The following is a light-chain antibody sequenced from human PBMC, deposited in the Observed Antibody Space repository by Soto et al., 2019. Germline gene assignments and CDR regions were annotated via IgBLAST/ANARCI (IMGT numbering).Light chain of an antibody. V-gene: IGKV3-15*01. CDR2: GVS. J-gene: IGKJ1*01. CDR3: QQRYNWPPT. CDR1: QLFSSN. Sequence: EIVMMQSPATLSVSPGESVTLSSRASQLFSSNLAWYQHTHGQAPRLLIYGVSTRDTGVPDRFSGRASGTEFTLTIYRLEPEDFELYYCQQRYNWPPTFGQGTKVDIK.